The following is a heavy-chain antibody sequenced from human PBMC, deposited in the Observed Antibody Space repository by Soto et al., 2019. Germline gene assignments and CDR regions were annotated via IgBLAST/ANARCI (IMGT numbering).Heavy chain of an antibody. CDR3: ARVSYRLYRSGTTTWFDP. CDR1: GGTFSSYA. Sequence: SLEFSCKASGGTFSSYAIIWVRQAPGQGLEWMGWIIPIFGTANYAQKFQGRVTITADESTSTAYMELSSLRSEDTAVYYCARVSYRLYRSGTTTWFDPWGQGTLVNVSS. V-gene: IGHV1-69*13. J-gene: IGHJ5*02. D-gene: IGHD2-2*01. CDR2: IIPIFGTA.